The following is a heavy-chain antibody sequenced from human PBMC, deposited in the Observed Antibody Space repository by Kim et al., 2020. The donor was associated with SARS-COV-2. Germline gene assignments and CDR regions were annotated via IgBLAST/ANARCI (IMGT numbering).Heavy chain of an antibody. J-gene: IGHJ6*02. D-gene: IGHD3-10*01. CDR2: IYSGGSKI. V-gene: IGHV3-23*03. CDR1: GLTFSGYA. CDR3: AKNMLLGMSMVRGDYGMDV. Sequence: GGSLRLSCTASGLTFSGYAFTWVRQAPGKGLEWVSVIYSGGSKIFYADSVKGRFTISRDDSENTLYLQMNSLRAEDTATYYCAKNMLLGMSMVRGDYGMDVWGQGTTVTVSS.